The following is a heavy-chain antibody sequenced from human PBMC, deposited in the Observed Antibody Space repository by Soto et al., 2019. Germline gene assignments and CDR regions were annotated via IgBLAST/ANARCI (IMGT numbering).Heavy chain of an antibody. Sequence: GGSLRLSCAASGFTFSSYGMHWVRQAPGKGLEWVAVIWYDGSNKYYADSVKGRFTISRDNSKNTLYLQMNSLRAEDTAVYYCARDSFGITFGGVIEYWGQGTLVTVSS. CDR3: ARDSFGITFGGVIEY. CDR1: GFTFSSYG. V-gene: IGHV3-33*01. J-gene: IGHJ4*02. D-gene: IGHD3-16*02. CDR2: IWYDGSNK.